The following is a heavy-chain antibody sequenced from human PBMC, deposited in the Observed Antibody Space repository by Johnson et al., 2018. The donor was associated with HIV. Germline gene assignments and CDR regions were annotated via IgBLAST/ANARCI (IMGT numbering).Heavy chain of an antibody. V-gene: IGHV3-20*04. CDR1: GFTFDDYG. Sequence: VLLVESGGGVVRPGGSLRLSCAASGFTFDDYGMSWVRQAPGKGLEWVSGINWNGGSTGYADSVKGRFTISRDNAKNSLYLQMNSLRAEDTAVYYCATGVVVTAMNDAFDIWGQGTMVTVYS. D-gene: IGHD2-21*02. CDR2: INWNGGST. J-gene: IGHJ3*02. CDR3: ATGVVVTAMNDAFDI.